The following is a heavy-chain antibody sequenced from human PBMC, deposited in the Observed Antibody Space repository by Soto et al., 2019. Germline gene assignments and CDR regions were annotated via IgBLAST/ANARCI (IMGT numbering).Heavy chain of an antibody. CDR2: IYYSGST. CDR3: ARDRTITGIDS. D-gene: IGHD1-20*01. J-gene: IGHJ4*02. V-gene: IGHV4-59*01. CDR1: GGSISSYY. Sequence: NPSETLSLTCTVSGGSISSYYWSWIRQPPGKGLEWIGYIYYSGSTNYNPSLKSRVTISVDTSKNQFSLKLSSVTAADTAVYYCARDRTITGIDSWGQGTLVTVSS.